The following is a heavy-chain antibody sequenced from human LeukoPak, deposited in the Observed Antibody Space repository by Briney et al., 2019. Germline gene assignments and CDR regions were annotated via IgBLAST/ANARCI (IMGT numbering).Heavy chain of an antibody. CDR2: MNPNSGNT. J-gene: IGHJ6*03. Sequence: ASVKVSCKASGYTFTSYDINWVRQATGQGLEWMGWMNPNSGNTGYAQKFQGRVTITRNTSISTAYMELSSLRSEDTAVYYCARVSGRRITIFGVGRDYYMDVWGKGTTVTVSS. CDR3: ARVSGRRITIFGVGRDYYMDV. CDR1: GYTFTSYD. V-gene: IGHV1-8*03. D-gene: IGHD3-3*01.